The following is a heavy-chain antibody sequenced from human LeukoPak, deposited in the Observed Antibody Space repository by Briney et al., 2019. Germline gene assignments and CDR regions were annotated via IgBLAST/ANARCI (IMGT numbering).Heavy chain of an antibody. CDR1: GYTFTGYY. J-gene: IGHJ3*02. CDR2: INTNTGNP. V-gene: IGHV7-4-1*02. D-gene: IGHD6-13*01. CDR3: ARDYSSSWWNDAFDI. Sequence: ASVKVSCKASGYTFTGYYMHWVRQAPGQGLEWMGWINTNTGNPTYAQGFTGRFVFSLDTSVSTAYLQISSLKAEDTAVYYCARDYSSSWWNDAFDIWGQGTMVTVSS.